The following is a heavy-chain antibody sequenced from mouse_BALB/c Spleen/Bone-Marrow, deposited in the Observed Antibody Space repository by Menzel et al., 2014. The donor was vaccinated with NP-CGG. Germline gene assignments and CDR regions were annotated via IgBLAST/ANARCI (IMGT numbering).Heavy chain of an antibody. CDR1: GLTFTDYV. CDR3: ARSRVPYFALDY. CDR2: IYPGSGDT. J-gene: IGHJ4*01. Sequence: QVQLQQSGPELVKPGASVKMSCTASGLTFTDYVINWVKQRTGQGLEWIGEIYPGSGDTYYNEKFKAKATLTADKSSNTVHMQLSSLTSEDSVVYFCARSRVPYFALDYWGQGTSVTVSS. V-gene: IGHV1-81*01.